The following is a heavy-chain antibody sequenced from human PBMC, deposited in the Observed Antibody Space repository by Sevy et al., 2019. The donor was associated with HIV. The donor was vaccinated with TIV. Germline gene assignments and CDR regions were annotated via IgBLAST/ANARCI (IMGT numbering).Heavy chain of an antibody. D-gene: IGHD2-2*01. V-gene: IGHV3-48*02. CDR3: ARNSDRYCSSTSCYRWFYHGMDV. J-gene: IGHJ6*02. Sequence: GGSLRLSCAASGFTFSSYSMNWVRQAPGKGLEWVSYISSSSSTIYYADSVKGRFTISRDNAKNSLYLQMNSLRDEDTAVYYCARNSDRYCSSTSCYRWFYHGMDVWGQGTTVTVSS. CDR2: ISSSSSTI. CDR1: GFTFSSYS.